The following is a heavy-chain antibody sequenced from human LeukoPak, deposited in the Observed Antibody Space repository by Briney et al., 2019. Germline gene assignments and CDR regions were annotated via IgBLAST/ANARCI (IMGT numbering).Heavy chain of an antibody. Sequence: GGSLRLSCAASGFTFDDYAMHWVRQAPGKGLAWVSGISWNSGSIGYADSVKGRFTISRDNAKNSLYLQMNSLRAEDTALYHCAKSNYYDSSGYLANWGQGTLVTVSS. J-gene: IGHJ4*02. CDR2: ISWNSGSI. CDR3: AKSNYYDSSGYLAN. CDR1: GFTFDDYA. V-gene: IGHV3-9*01. D-gene: IGHD3-22*01.